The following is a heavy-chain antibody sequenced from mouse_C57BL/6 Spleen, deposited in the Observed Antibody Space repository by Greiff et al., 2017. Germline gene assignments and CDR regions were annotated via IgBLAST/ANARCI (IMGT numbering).Heavy chain of an antibody. CDR1: GFTFSNYW. Sequence: EVKVEESGGGLVQPGGSMKLSCVASGFTFSNYWMNWVRQSPEKGLEWVAQIRLKSDNYATHYAESVKGRFTISRDDSKSSVYLQMNNLRAEDNGIYYCTGGWDGGYFDVWGTGTTVTVSS. D-gene: IGHD4-1*01. J-gene: IGHJ1*03. CDR3: TGGWDGGYFDV. CDR2: IRLKSDNYAT. V-gene: IGHV6-3*01.